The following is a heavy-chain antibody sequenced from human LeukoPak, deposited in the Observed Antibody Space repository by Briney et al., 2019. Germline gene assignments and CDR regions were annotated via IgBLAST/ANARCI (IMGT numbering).Heavy chain of an antibody. V-gene: IGHV3-48*03. CDR2: ISSSGNTI. CDR1: GFTFSNYE. D-gene: IGHD3-22*01. CDR3: ARGVYDSSGYYHY. J-gene: IGHJ4*02. Sequence: GGSLRLSCAASGFTFSNYEMNWVRQAPGKGLEWVSYISSSGNTIYHADSVKGRFPISRDNAKNSLYLQMNSLRAEDTAVYYCARGVYDSSGYYHYWGQGTLVTVSS.